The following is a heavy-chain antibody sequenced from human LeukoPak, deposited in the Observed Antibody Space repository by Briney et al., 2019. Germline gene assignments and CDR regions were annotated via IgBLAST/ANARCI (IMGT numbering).Heavy chain of an antibody. J-gene: IGHJ4*02. V-gene: IGHV5-10-1*01. CDR2: IDPGDSYI. CDR1: GYSFTSYW. D-gene: IGHD5-24*01. CDR3: ATLGESRDGYNYVDQ. Sequence: GESLKISCKGSGYSFTSYWISWVRPMPGKGLEWMGRIDPGDSYIDYSPSFQGHVTISADKSIRTAYLQWSNLRASDTAIYYCATLGESRDGYNYVDQWGQGTLLTVSS.